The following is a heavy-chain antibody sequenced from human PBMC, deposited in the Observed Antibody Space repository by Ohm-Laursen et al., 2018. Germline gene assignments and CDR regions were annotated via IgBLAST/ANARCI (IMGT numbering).Heavy chain of an antibody. V-gene: IGHV4-61*01. CDR1: GGSVSGGSYY. Sequence: SDTLSLTCTVSGGSVSGGSYYWSWIRQPPGKGLEWIGYIYYSGSTNYNPSLKSRVTMSVDTSKNQFSLKLSSVTAADTAVYYCARVTYYYDSSIIAFDYWGQGTLVTVSS. CDR3: ARVTYYYDSSIIAFDY. D-gene: IGHD3-22*01. J-gene: IGHJ4*02. CDR2: IYYSGST.